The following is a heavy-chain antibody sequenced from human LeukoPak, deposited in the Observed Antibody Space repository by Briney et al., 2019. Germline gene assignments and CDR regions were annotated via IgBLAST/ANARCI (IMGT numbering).Heavy chain of an antibody. CDR2: ISSGGGT. Sequence: GGSLRLSCAASGFTVSSNYINWVRQAPGKGLERVSVISSGGGTYFGDSVKGRFTISRDISKNTVYLRMKDLRAEDTAVYYCATSWGPDTSAFRWGRDGMDVWGQGTTVIVS. J-gene: IGHJ6*02. CDR1: GFTVSSNY. V-gene: IGHV3-53*01. CDR3: ATSWGPDTSAFRWGRDGMDV. D-gene: IGHD3-16*01.